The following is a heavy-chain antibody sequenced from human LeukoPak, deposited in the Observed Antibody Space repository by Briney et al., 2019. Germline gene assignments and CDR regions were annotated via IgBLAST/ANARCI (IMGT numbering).Heavy chain of an antibody. Sequence: GASVKVSCKVSGYTLTELSMHWVRQAPGKGLGWMGGFDPEDGETIYAQKFQGRVTMTEDTSTDTAYMELSSLRSEDTAVYYCATGFKLYRSPLDYWGQGTLVTVSS. CDR2: FDPEDGET. CDR1: GYTLTELS. V-gene: IGHV1-24*01. CDR3: ATGFKLYRSPLDY. J-gene: IGHJ4*02. D-gene: IGHD2-8*02.